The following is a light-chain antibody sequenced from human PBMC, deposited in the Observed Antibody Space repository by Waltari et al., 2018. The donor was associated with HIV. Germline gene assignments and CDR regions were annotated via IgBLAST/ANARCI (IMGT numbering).Light chain of an antibody. CDR3: QQRSNWI. V-gene: IGKV3-11*01. Sequence: EIVLTQSPATLSLSPGERATLSCRASQSVSSYLAWYQQKPGQAPRLLIYDASNRATGIPARFSGSGSETDFTLTISSLEPEDFAVYYCQQRSNWIFGQGTRLEIK. J-gene: IGKJ5*01. CDR1: QSVSSY. CDR2: DAS.